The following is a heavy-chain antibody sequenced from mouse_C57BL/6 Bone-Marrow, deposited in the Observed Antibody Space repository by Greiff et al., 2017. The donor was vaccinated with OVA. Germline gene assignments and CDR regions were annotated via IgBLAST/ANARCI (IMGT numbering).Heavy chain of an antibody. V-gene: IGHV5-4*03. D-gene: IGHD1-1*01. CDR2: ISDGGSYT. J-gene: IGHJ3*01. Sequence: EVMLVESGGGLVKPGGSLKLSCAASGFTFSSYAMSWVRQTPEKRLEWVATISDGGSYTYYPDNVKGRFTISRDTAKNNLYLQMSHLKSEDTAMYYCGRGLTYYYGSGSFAYWGQGTLVTVSA. CDR1: GFTFSSYA. CDR3: GRGLTYYYGSGSFAY.